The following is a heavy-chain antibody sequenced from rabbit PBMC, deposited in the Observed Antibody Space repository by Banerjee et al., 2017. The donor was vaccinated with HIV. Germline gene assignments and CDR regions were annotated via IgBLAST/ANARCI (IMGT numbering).Heavy chain of an antibody. CDR1: GFDFSSYYM. J-gene: IGHJ4*01. CDR2: IYTGDGST. V-gene: IGHV1S45*01. CDR3: ARDLAGVIGWNFNL. Sequence: QEQLKETGGGLVQPGGSPTLSCKASGFDFSSYYMSWVRQAPGKGLEWIGIIYTGDGSTYYASWVNGRFTISKTSSTTVTLQMTSLTAADTATYFCARDLAGVIGWNFNLWGQGTLVTVS. D-gene: IGHD4-1*01.